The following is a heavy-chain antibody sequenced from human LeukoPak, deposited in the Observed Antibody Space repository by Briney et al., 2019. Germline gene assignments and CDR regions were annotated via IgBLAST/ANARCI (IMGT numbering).Heavy chain of an antibody. CDR2: IYGTGDT. Sequence: PGGSLRLSCAASGFTLSKDHFHGVAQAPGKGLEGVAAIYGTGDTYYADSVKGRFTIPREDAANSLYLQMRSVGAGDTGLYYCIKEFCGSRAACAGGSYYDFWGGGALVTVS. J-gene: IGHJ2*01. CDR3: IKEFCGSRAACAGGSYYDF. V-gene: IGHV3-13*01. D-gene: IGHD2-15*01. CDR1: GFTLSKDH.